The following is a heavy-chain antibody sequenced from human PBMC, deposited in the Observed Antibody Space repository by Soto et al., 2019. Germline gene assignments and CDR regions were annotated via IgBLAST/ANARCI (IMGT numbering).Heavy chain of an antibody. J-gene: IGHJ5*02. V-gene: IGHV4-34*01. CDR2: INHSGST. Sequence: SETLSLTCAVYGGSFSGYYWSWIRQPPGKGLEWIGEINHSGSTNYNPSLKSRVTISVDTSKNQFSLKLSSVTAADTAVYYCARGLGDKRHNSYGRYNWFDPWGQGTLVTVSS. CDR3: ARGLGDKRHNSYGRYNWFDP. CDR1: GGSFSGYY. D-gene: IGHD5-18*01.